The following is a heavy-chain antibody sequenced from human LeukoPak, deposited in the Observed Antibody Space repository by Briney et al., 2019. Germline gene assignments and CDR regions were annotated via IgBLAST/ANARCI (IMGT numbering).Heavy chain of an antibody. CDR1: GGSFSRYY. V-gene: IGHV4-34*01. CDR3: ARGFGELLGMDYYYYYGMDV. Sequence: PSETLSLTCAVYGGSFSRYYWSWIRQPPGKGLEWIGEINHSGSTNYNPSLKSRVTISVDTSKNQFSLKLSSVTAADTAVYYCARGFGELLGMDYYYYYGMDVWGQGTTVTVSS. CDR2: INHSGST. J-gene: IGHJ6*02. D-gene: IGHD3-10*01.